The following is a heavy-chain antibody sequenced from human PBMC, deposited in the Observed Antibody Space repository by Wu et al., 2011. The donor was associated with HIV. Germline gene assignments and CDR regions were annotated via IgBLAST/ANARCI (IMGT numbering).Heavy chain of an antibody. CDR3: ARHVPVGRGNDY. CDR2: ISGNDSET. CDR1: GYTFTKYW. V-gene: IGHV5-51*01. J-gene: IGHJ4*02. Sequence: VQLVQSGAEMKKPGESLKISCKGSGYTFTKYWIGWVRQMPGKGLEWMGMISGNDSETRYSPSFQGQVTLSVDKSIRTAYLQWSNLKAADTAIYYCARHVPVGRGNDYWGQGNPGHRLL. D-gene: IGHD4-23*01.